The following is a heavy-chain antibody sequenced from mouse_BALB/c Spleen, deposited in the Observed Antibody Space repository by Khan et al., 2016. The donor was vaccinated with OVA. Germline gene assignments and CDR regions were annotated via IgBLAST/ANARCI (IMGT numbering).Heavy chain of an antibody. V-gene: IGHV5-6-3*01. CDR3: ARMARTIN. Sequence: EVELVESGGGLVQPGGSLKLSCAASGFTFSSYGMSWVRQTPDKRLELVATINSNGGSTYYPDSVKDRFTISRDNAKNTLYPQMSSLKSEDTAMYYCARMARTINWGQGTTLTVSS. CDR2: INSNGGST. CDR1: GFTFSSYG. J-gene: IGHJ2*01.